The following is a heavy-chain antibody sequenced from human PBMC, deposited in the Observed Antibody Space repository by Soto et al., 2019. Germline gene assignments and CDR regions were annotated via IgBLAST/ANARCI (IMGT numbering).Heavy chain of an antibody. CDR1: DGSLRSHY. CDR3: ARDFPDSSGYVNAFDI. Sequence: SEPLSVTWVVFDGSLRSHYWSWILQPPGKGLEWIGYIYYSGSTYYNPSLKSRVTISVDTSKNQFSPKLSSVTAADTAVYYCARDFPDSSGYVNAFDIWGQGTMVTVSS. D-gene: IGHD3-22*01. CDR2: IYYSGST. V-gene: IGHV4-59*11. J-gene: IGHJ3*02.